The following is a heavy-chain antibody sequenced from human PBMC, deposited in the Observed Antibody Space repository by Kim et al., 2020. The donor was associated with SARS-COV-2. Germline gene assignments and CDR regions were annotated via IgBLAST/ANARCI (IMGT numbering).Heavy chain of an antibody. CDR2: ISSTSSYI. CDR3: ARGSPDSSYHTSYYYGFDV. J-gene: IGHJ6*02. Sequence: GGSLRLSCAASGFTFSSYSMNWVRQAPGKGLEWVSLISSTSSYIYYADSVKGRFTISRDNAKNSLYLQMNSLRAEDTALYYCARGSPDSSYHTSYYYGFDVWGQGTTVTVSS. V-gene: IGHV3-21*01. D-gene: IGHD6-19*01. CDR1: GFTFSSYS.